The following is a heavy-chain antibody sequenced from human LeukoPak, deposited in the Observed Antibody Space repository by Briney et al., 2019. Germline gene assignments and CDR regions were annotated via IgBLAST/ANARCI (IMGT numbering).Heavy chain of an antibody. CDR2: VLHTGGT. CDR1: GYSLTNHY. CDR3: ARGPAAIHP. V-gene: IGHV4-34*12. Sequence: SETLSLTCAVYGYSLTNHYWIWIRQPPGKGLEWVGEVLHTGGTNYNPSLKSRVTISVDTSKNQFFLKLTSVTAADTAVYYCARGPAAIHPWGPGTLVAVSS. J-gene: IGHJ5*02. D-gene: IGHD2-2*01.